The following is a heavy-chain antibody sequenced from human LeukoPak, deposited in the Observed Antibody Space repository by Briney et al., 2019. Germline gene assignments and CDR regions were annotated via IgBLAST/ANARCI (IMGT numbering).Heavy chain of an antibody. J-gene: IGHJ4*02. V-gene: IGHV4-61*02. CDR1: GDSISAGNYY. D-gene: IGHD1-26*01. CDR2: AYDTGST. Sequence: SETLSLTCTVSGDSISAGNYYWSWIRQPAGKGLEWVGRAYDTGSTWHSPSLKDRVTISIDTSKNQFSVNLNSVTAPDTAVYFCARGEVGEFDHWGQGTLVTVSS. CDR3: ARGEVGEFDH.